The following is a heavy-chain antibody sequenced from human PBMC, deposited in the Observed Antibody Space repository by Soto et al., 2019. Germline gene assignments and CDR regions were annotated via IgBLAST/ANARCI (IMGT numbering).Heavy chain of an antibody. V-gene: IGHV1-18*01. Sequence: ASVKVSCKASGYTSISYGISWVRQAPGQGLEWMGWIGAYSGNTNYVQKFQGRVTMTTDTSTSTAYMELRSLRSDDSAVYFCARGGSYYRPFDYWGQGTLVTVSS. CDR3: ARGGSYYRPFDY. J-gene: IGHJ4*02. CDR2: IGAYSGNT. D-gene: IGHD1-26*01. CDR1: GYTSISYG.